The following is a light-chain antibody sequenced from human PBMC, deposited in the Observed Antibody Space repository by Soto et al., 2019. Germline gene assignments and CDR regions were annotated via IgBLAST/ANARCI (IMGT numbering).Light chain of an antibody. Sequence: DIQMTQSPSSLSASVGDRVAITCRASQSISSYLNWYQQKPGKAPKLLIYAASSLQSGVPSRFSGSGSGTDFTLTISSLQPEDFAVYYCQQCGSSSTFGQGTRLEIK. J-gene: IGKJ5*01. CDR2: AAS. CDR3: QQCGSSST. CDR1: QSISSY. V-gene: IGKV1-39*01.